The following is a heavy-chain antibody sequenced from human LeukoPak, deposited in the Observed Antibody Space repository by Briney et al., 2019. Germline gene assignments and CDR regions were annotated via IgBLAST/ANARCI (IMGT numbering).Heavy chain of an antibody. V-gene: IGHV4-4*07. D-gene: IGHD3-22*01. CDR1: GGSISTYC. CDR2: ICTSGST. J-gene: IGHJ6*03. Sequence: SETLSLTCTVSGGSISTYCWSWIRQPAGKGLEWIGHICTSGSTNYNPSLKSRVTMSVDTSNNEFSLKLNSVTAADTAVYYCARTYDSPGYYSPDYYYMDVWGKGTTVTISS. CDR3: ARTYDSPGYYSPDYYYMDV.